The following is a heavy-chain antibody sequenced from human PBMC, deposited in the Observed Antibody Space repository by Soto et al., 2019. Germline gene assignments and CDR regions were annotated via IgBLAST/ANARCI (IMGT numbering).Heavy chain of an antibody. Sequence: PSETLSLTCSVSGDSLSSGCYYWSWIRQQPGKGLEWIGYIYHSGSTYYNPSLKSRVSISVDTSKSQFSLKLSSVTAADTAVYYCARRRQLRPTAFVPWGQSTLVHVSS. CDR2: IYHSGST. D-gene: IGHD1-26*01. V-gene: IGHV4-31*03. J-gene: IGHJ5*02. CDR3: ARRRQLRPTAFVP. CDR1: GDSLSSGCYY.